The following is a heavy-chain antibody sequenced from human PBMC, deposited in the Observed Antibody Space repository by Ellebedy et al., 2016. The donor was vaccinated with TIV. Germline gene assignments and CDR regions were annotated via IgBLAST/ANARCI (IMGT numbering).Heavy chain of an antibody. CDR1: GGSVSDYY. J-gene: IGHJ6*02. CDR3: ARFNSIIVFYGMDV. Sequence: MPSETLSLTCTVSGGSVSDYYWSWIRQPPGKALEWLGYTFYSGSTNYNPSLKSRLTMSVDTSKNQFSLKLTSVTAADTAMYYCARFNSIIVFYGMDVWGPGTTVTVSS. D-gene: IGHD3-22*01. CDR2: TFYSGST. V-gene: IGHV4-59*02.